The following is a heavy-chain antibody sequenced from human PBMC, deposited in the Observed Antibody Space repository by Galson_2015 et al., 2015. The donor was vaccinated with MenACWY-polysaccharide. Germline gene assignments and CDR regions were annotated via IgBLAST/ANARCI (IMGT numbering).Heavy chain of an antibody. CDR3: ARERWVRGVFFDQ. CDR2: IKQDGSER. D-gene: IGHD3-10*01. J-gene: IGHJ4*02. CDR1: EFTFSSFW. Sequence: SLRLSCAASEFTFSSFWMAWVRQAPGKGLEWVANIKQDGSERYYVDSVQGRFTISRDNAENSLFLQMNSLRAEDTAVYYCARERWVRGVFFDQWGQGTLVTVSS. V-gene: IGHV3-7*01.